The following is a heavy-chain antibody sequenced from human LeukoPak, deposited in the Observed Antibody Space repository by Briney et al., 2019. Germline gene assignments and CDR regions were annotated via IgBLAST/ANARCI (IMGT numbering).Heavy chain of an antibody. J-gene: IGHJ4*02. CDR3: ARLYQHDSSTYRPVDY. CDR1: GFTVSSNS. V-gene: IGHV3-53*01. Sequence: PGGSLRLSCTVSGFTVSSNSMSWVRQAPGKGLEWVSFIYSDNTHYSDSVKGRFTISRDNSKNTLYLQMNSLRAEDTAVYYCARLYQHDSSTYRPVDYWGQGTLVSVSS. D-gene: IGHD3-22*01. CDR2: IYSDNT.